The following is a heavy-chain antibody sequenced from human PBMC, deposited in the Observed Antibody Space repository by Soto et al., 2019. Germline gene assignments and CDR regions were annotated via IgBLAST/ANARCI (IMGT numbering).Heavy chain of an antibody. CDR3: ARCQSARYPHGFDI. CDR1: GIAISRNH. J-gene: IGHJ3*02. V-gene: IGHV3-53*01. Sequence: XVSLRLSCAASGIAISRNHMCWVRQAPGKGLEWVSAICGGDNSTYYADSVRGRFTISRDTSKNTLYLQMNSLRADDTAIYYYARCQSARYPHGFDIWGQGTLVTVSS. D-gene: IGHD1-1*01. CDR2: ICGGDNST.